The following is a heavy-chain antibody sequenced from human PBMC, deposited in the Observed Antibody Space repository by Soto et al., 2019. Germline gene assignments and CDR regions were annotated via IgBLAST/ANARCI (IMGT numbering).Heavy chain of an antibody. V-gene: IGHV1-18*01. CDR3: ARDARSPYDFWSGYYTGYYYYYMDV. J-gene: IGHJ6*03. CDR2: ISAYNGNT. CDR1: GYRYTSYG. Sequence: ASVKVSCKASGYRYTSYGISWVRQAPGQGLEWMGWISAYNGNTNYAQKLQGRVTMTTDTSTSTAYMELRSLRSDDTAVYYCARDARSPYDFWSGYYTGYYYYYMDVWGKGTTVTVSS. D-gene: IGHD3-3*01.